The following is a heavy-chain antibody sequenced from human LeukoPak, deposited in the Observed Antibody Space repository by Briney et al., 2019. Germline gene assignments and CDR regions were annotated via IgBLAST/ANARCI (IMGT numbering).Heavy chain of an antibody. V-gene: IGHV1-2*02. J-gene: IGHJ3*02. CDR1: GYTFTGYY. CDR2: INPNSGGT. CDR3: ARIRTYSSSAFDAFDI. Sequence: GASVKVSGKASGYTFTGYYMHWVRQAPGQGLEWMGWINPNSGGTNYAQKFQGRVTMTRDTSISTAYMELSRLRSDDTAVYYCARIRTYSSSAFDAFDIWGQGTMVTVSS. D-gene: IGHD6-6*01.